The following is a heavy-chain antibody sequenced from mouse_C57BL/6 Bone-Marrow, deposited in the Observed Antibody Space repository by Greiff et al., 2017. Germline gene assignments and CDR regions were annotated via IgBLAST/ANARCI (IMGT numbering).Heavy chain of an antibody. D-gene: IGHD1-1*01. Sequence: EVQLQQSGPVLVKPGASVKMSCKASGYTFTDYYMNWVKQSHGKSLEWIGVIKPYNGGTSYNQKFKGKATLTVDKSSSTAYMELNSLTSEDSAVYYCARPDYYGSSLAMDYWGQGTSVTVSS. CDR3: ARPDYYGSSLAMDY. CDR2: IKPYNGGT. V-gene: IGHV1-19*01. J-gene: IGHJ4*01. CDR1: GYTFTDYY.